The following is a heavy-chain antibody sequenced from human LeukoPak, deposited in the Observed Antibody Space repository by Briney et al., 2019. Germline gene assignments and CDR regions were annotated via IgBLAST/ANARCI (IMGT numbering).Heavy chain of an antibody. CDR3: AIFTFGQEAQYNWFDP. D-gene: IGHD3-16*01. CDR1: GYSFTSYW. J-gene: IGHJ5*02. CDR2: IYPGDSDT. V-gene: IGHV5-51*01. Sequence: GEFLKISCKGSGYSFTSYWIGWVRQMPGEGLEWMGIIYPGDSDTRDSTSFEGQVTISADKSISTAYLQWSSLTPSDTAMYYGAIFTFGQEAQYNWFDPWGQGTLVTASS.